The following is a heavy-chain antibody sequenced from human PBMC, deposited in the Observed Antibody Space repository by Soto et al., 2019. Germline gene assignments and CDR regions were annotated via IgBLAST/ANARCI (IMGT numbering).Heavy chain of an antibody. CDR1: GGTFSSYT. Sequence: QVQLVQSGAEVKKPGSSVKVSCKASGGTFSSYTISWVRQAPGQGLEWMGRIIPILGIANYAQKFQGRVTITADKXXSTAYMELSSLRSEDTAVYYCAGDGRYSGYAGFDYWGQGTLVTDTS. J-gene: IGHJ4*02. CDR2: IIPILGIA. V-gene: IGHV1-69*08. D-gene: IGHD5-12*01. CDR3: AGDGRYSGYAGFDY.